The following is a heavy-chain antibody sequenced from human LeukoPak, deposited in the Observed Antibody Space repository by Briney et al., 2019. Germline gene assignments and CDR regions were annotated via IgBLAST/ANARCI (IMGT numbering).Heavy chain of an antibody. Sequence: PGGSLRLSCAASGFTFNNYAMTWVRQASGKGLEWVSAISRSGGSTYYADSVKGRFTISRDNSKNTLYLQMNSLRAEDTAVYYCAKDLSRGLDYWGQGTLVTVSS. CDR2: ISRSGGST. D-gene: IGHD3-10*01. V-gene: IGHV3-23*01. J-gene: IGHJ4*02. CDR3: AKDLSRGLDY. CDR1: GFTFNNYA.